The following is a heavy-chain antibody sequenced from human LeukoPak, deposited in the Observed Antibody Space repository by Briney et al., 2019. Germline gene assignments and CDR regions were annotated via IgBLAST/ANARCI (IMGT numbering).Heavy chain of an antibody. J-gene: IGHJ4*02. D-gene: IGHD3-9*01. CDR1: GFTFSSYS. CDR2: ISSSSSYI. Sequence: GGSLRLSCAASGFTFSSYSMNWVRQAPGKGLEWVSSISSSSSYIYYADSVKGRFTISRDNAKNSLYLQMNSLRAEDTAVYYCARDFVGGVYYDILTGPPLGLWGQGTLVTVSS. CDR3: ARDFVGGVYYDILTGPPLGL. V-gene: IGHV3-21*01.